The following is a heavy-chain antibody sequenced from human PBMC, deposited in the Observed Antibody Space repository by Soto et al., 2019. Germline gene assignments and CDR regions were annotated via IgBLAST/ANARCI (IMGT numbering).Heavy chain of an antibody. CDR1: GGSISSNYW. CDR2: IHHSGTT. Sequence: QVQLQESGPGLVKPLGTLSLTCTVSGGSISSNYWWSWVRQPPGKGLEWIAEIHHSGTTNYSPSLKSRVTISVDKSKNQFSLTLNSVTAADTAVYYCASQGGWYIDYWGLGTLVTVSP. CDR3: ASQGGWYIDY. J-gene: IGHJ4*02. V-gene: IGHV4-4*02. D-gene: IGHD6-19*01.